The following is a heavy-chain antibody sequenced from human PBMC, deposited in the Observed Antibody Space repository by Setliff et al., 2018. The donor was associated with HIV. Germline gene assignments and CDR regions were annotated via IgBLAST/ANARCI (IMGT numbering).Heavy chain of an antibody. D-gene: IGHD2-15*01. J-gene: IGHJ5*02. Sequence: PSETLSLTCTVSGDSIISGDYYWSWIRQSPGKGLEWIGHIHYKGNIDYNASLKSRLAILSDTSKNQFSLNLSSVIAADTAIYFCARFTVVVFGAGEPSWFDPWGQGILVTVSS. CDR2: IHYKGNI. CDR3: ARFTVVVFGAGEPSWFDP. V-gene: IGHV4-30-4*08. CDR1: GDSIISGDYY.